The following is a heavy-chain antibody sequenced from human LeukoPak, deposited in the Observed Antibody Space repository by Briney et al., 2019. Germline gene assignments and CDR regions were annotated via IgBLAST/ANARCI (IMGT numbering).Heavy chain of an antibody. V-gene: IGHV1-2*02. D-gene: IGHD3-3*01. J-gene: IGHJ4*02. CDR2: INPNSGGT. CDR3: ARAPSITIFGVETYYFDY. CDR1: GYTFTGYY. Sequence: ASVKVSCKASGYTFTGYYMHWVRQAPGQGLEWMGWINPNSGGTNYAQKFQGRVTMTRGTSISTAYMELSRLRSDDTAVYYCARAPSITIFGVETYYFDYWGQGTLVTVSS.